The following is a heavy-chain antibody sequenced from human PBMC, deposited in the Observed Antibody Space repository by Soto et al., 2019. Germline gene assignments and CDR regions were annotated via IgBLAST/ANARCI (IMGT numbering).Heavy chain of an antibody. CDR2: IYHSGST. Sequence: SETLSLTCAVSGGSISSSNWWSWVRQPPGKGLEWIGEIYHSGSTNYNPSLKSRVTISVDKSKNQFSLKLSSVTAADTAVYYYAGVAEAGTNGHHSGHGTLITVSS. CDR1: GGSISSSNW. V-gene: IGHV4-4*02. CDR3: AGVAEAGTNGHH. D-gene: IGHD6-19*01. J-gene: IGHJ5*02.